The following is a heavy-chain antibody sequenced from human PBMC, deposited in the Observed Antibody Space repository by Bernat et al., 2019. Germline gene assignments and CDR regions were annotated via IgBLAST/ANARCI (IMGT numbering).Heavy chain of an antibody. CDR3: ARAIIYYDILTVILGFDY. D-gene: IGHD3-9*01. V-gene: IGHV1-18*04. CDR1: GYTFTGYY. J-gene: IGHJ4*02. CDR2: ISAYNGNT. Sequence: QVQLVQSGTEVKKPGASVKVSCKASGYTFTGYYMHWVRQAPGQGLEWMGWISAYNGNTNYAQKLQGRVTMTTDTSTSTAYMELRSLRSDDTAVYYCARAIIYYDILTVILGFDYWGQGTLVTVSS.